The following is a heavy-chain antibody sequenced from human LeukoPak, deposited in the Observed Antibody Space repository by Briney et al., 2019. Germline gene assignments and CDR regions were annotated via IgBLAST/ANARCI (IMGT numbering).Heavy chain of an antibody. CDR2: ISGSGGST. D-gene: IGHD3-10*01. CDR1: GFTFSSYA. Sequence: GGSLRLSCAASGFTFSSYAMSWVRQAPGKGLEWVSAISGSGGSTYYADSVKGRFTISRDNAKNSLYLQMNSLRAEDTAVYYCARDAYYYGSGSYPPGDYWGQGTLVTVSS. V-gene: IGHV3-23*01. CDR3: ARDAYYYGSGSYPPGDY. J-gene: IGHJ4*02.